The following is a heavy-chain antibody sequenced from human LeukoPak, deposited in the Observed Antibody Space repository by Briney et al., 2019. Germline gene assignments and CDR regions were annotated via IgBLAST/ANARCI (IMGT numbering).Heavy chain of an antibody. CDR2: ISGSGDST. CDR1: GFTFSNYA. J-gene: IGHJ4*02. D-gene: IGHD5-24*01. Sequence: GGSLRLSCAASGFTFSNYAMRWVRQAPGKGLEWVSGISGSGDSTYYADSVKGRFTISRDNSKNTLYLQMNSLRAEDTAVYYCVKDDGWVQYANWGQGTLVTVSS. CDR3: VKDDGWVQYAN. V-gene: IGHV3-23*01.